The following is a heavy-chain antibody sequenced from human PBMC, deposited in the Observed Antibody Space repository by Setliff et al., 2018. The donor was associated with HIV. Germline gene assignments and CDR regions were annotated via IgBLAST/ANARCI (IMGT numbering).Heavy chain of an antibody. J-gene: IGHJ6*03. CDR2: IYTSGST. CDR1: GGSISSHY. Sequence: SETLSLTCTVSGGSISSHYWSWIRQPPGKGLEWIGHIYTSGSTNYNPSLKSRVTMSVGTSKNQFSLRLSSVTAADTAVYYCARCYYNFWSGYPLDYMDVWGKGTTVTVSS. D-gene: IGHD3-3*01. CDR3: ARCYYNFWSGYPLDYMDV. V-gene: IGHV4-4*08.